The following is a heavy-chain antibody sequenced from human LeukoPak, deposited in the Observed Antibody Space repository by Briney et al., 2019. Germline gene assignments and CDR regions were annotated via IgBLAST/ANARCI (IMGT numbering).Heavy chain of an antibody. CDR2: IYYSGST. D-gene: IGHD3-22*01. V-gene: IGHV4-31*03. CDR1: GGSISSGGYY. Sequence: SETLSHTCTVSGGSISSGGYYWSWIRQHPGKGLEWIGHIYYSGSTDYNPSLKSRVTISVDTSKNQFSLKLSSVTAADTAMYYCARASTYDSSGSTRFDYWGQGTLVTVSS. CDR3: ARASTYDSSGSTRFDY. J-gene: IGHJ4*02.